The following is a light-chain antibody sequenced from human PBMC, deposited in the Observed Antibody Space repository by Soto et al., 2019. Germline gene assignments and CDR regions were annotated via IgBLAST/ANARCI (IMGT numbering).Light chain of an antibody. J-gene: IGKJ5*01. CDR3: QQYGNSPIT. Sequence: DSLLTQSPGPLSLSPGERSTLSCRAIQSVTNNYLAWYQQKPGQAPRLFIDGASSRATGVPDRFSGTGSGTDFTLTISRLEPEDFAVFYCQQYGNSPITFGQGTRLEIK. V-gene: IGKV3-20*01. CDR2: GAS. CDR1: QSVTNNY.